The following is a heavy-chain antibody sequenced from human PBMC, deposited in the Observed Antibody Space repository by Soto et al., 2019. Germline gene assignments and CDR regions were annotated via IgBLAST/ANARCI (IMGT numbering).Heavy chain of an antibody. CDR3: AKDAVAYNGEWDWFDL. J-gene: IGHJ5*02. CDR1: GFTFKNFA. V-gene: IGHV3-23*01. CDR2: IGGSGSSA. Sequence: EGQLLESGGGLVQPGGSLRLSCVASGFTFKNFAMTWVRQAPGKGMEWVSVIGGSGSSANYADPVKGRFTVSRDDSKSTLYLQMSGLRVDDTALYYCAKDAVAYNGEWDWFDLWGQGTLVTVSS. D-gene: IGHD3-10*01.